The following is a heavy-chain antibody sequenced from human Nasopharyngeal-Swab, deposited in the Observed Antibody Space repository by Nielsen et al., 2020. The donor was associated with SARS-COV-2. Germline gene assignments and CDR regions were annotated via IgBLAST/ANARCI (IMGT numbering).Heavy chain of an antibody. Sequence: GESLKISCAASGSTFNNYNFNWVRQAPGKGLEWVSSISSSSSYIYYADSVKGRFTISRDSAKNSLYLQMNSLRAEDTAVYYCARDGLDYDFWSAYFMDVWGQGTTVTVSS. D-gene: IGHD3-3*01. J-gene: IGHJ6*02. CDR1: GSTFNNYN. CDR2: ISSSSSYI. CDR3: ARDGLDYDFWSAYFMDV. V-gene: IGHV3-21*01.